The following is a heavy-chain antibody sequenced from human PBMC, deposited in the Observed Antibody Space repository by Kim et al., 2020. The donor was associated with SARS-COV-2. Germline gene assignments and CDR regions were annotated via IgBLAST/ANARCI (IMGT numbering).Heavy chain of an antibody. J-gene: IGHJ4*02. Sequence: RTNYNPSLKRRVTISVDTSKNQVSLKLSSVTAADTAVYDCARERRGSYDYWGQGTLVTVSS. D-gene: IGHD1-26*01. CDR2: RT. V-gene: IGHV4-34*01. CDR3: ARERRGSYDY.